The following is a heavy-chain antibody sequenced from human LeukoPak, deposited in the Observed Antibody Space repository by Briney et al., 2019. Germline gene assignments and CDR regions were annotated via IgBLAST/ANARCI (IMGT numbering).Heavy chain of an antibody. D-gene: IGHD3-16*01. CDR3: ARGRGPDY. V-gene: IGHV1-18*01. J-gene: IGHJ4*02. CDR1: GYIFSHNG. CDR2: ISAYNGNT. Sequence: GASVKVSCKTSGYIFSHNGISWVRQAPGQGPEWMGWISAYNGNTNYAQRLQGRVTMTTDTSTSTAYMELRSLRSDDAAVYYCARGRGPDYWGQGTLVTVSS.